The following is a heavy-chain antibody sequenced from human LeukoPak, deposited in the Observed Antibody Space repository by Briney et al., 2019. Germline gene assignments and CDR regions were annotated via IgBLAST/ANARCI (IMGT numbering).Heavy chain of an antibody. CDR3: AKDGQPSTRSYLCTNGICYEDY. V-gene: IGHV1-69*13. CDR2: IIPIFGTA. D-gene: IGHD2-8*01. CDR1: GGTFSSYA. J-gene: IGHJ4*02. Sequence: SVKVSCKASGGTFSSYAISWVRQAPGQGLEWMGGIIPIFGTANYAQKFQGRVTITADESTSTAYMELSSLRSEDTAVYYCAKDGQPSTRSYLCTNGICYEDYWGQGTLVTVSS.